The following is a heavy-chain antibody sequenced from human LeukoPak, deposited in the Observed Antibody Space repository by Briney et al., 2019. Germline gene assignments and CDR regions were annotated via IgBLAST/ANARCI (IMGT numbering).Heavy chain of an antibody. J-gene: IGHJ4*02. V-gene: IGHV1-2*02. CDR3: ARDVRAVAGHFDY. D-gene: IGHD6-19*01. CDR2: INPNSGGT. CDR1: GYTFIGYY. Sequence: ASVKVSCKTSGYTFIGYYMHWVRQAPGQGLEWMGWINPNSGGTSYAQKFQGRVTMTRDTSITTAYMEMSRLRSDDTAVYYCARDVRAVAGHFDYWGQGTLVTVSS.